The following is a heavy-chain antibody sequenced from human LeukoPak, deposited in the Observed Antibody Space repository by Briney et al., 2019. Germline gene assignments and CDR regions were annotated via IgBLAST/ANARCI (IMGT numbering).Heavy chain of an antibody. CDR3: AKGPRFSPFDY. Sequence: PGGSLRLSCAASGFTFSSYEMNWVRQAPGKGLEWVSYISSSGTTIYYADSVKGRFTISRDNAKNSLYLQMNSLRAEDTAVYYCAKGPRFSPFDYWGQGTLVTVSS. CDR2: ISSSGTTI. D-gene: IGHD3-3*01. J-gene: IGHJ4*02. CDR1: GFTFSSYE. V-gene: IGHV3-48*03.